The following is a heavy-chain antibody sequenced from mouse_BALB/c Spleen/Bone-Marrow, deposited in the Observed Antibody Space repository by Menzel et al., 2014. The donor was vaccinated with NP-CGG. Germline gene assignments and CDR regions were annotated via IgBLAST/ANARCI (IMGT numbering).Heavy chain of an antibody. J-gene: IGHJ4*01. Sequence: EVMLAESGGCLVKPGGPLKLSCAASGFTFSSYAMSWVLQSPEKRLEGVAEISSGGSYTYYPDTVTGRFTISRDNAKNTLYLEMSSLRSEDTAMYYCAREGYDGQMDYWGQGTSVTVSS. V-gene: IGHV5-9-4*01. CDR3: AREGYDGQMDY. D-gene: IGHD2-2*01. CDR1: GFTFSSYA. CDR2: ISSGGSYT.